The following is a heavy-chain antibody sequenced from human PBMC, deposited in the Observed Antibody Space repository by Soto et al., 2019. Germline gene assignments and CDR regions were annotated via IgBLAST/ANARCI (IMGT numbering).Heavy chain of an antibody. CDR3: ARTETDCSSTSCYYSAFDI. D-gene: IGHD2-2*01. CDR2: INAGNGNT. CDR1: GYTFTSYA. Sequence: QVQLVQSGAEVKKPGASVKVSCKASGYTFTSYAMHWVRQAPGQRLEWMGWINAGNGNTKYSQKFQGRVTITRDTSASTAYMELSSLRSEDTVVYYFARTETDCSSTSCYYSAFDIWGQGTMVTVSS. V-gene: IGHV1-3*01. J-gene: IGHJ3*02.